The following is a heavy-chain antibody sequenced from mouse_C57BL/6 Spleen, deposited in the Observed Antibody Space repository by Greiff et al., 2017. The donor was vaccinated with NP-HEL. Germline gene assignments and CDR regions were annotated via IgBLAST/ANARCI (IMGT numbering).Heavy chain of an antibody. J-gene: IGHJ2*01. Sequence: DVKLVESGGGLVKPGGSLKLSCAASGFTFSDYGMHWVRQAPEKGLEWVAYISSGSSTIYYADTVKGRFTISRDNAKNTLFLQMTSLRSEDTAMYYCARGGGSSLDYWGQGTTLTVSS. CDR2: ISSGSSTI. CDR1: GFTFSDYG. V-gene: IGHV5-17*01. D-gene: IGHD1-1*01. CDR3: ARGGGSSLDY.